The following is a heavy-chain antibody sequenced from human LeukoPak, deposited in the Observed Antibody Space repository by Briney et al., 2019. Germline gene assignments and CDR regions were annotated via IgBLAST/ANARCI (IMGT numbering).Heavy chain of an antibody. CDR3: AREWSGGSCYEDY. CDR1: GFTFSSYS. CDR2: ISSSSSYI. D-gene: IGHD2-15*01. V-gene: IGHV3-21*01. J-gene: IGHJ4*02. Sequence: PGGSLRLSCAASGFTFSSYSMNWVRQAPGKGLEWVSSISSSSSYIYYADSVKGRFTISRDNAKNSLYLQMNSLRAEDTAVYYCAREWSGGSCYEDYWGQGTLVTVSS.